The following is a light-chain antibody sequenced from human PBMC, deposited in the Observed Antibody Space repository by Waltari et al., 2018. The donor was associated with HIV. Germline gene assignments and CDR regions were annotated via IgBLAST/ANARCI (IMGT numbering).Light chain of an antibody. CDR3: KSYTTDNTWI. J-gene: IGLJ2*01. CDR1: RNDVANSHY. Sequence: QSALSQPASVSGSPGQSITIPCTGTRNDVANSHYVSWYQQRPGNAPKLLIYDVSDRPSGVSGRFSGSKSGTTAYLTISGLQSDDEADYYCKSYTTDNTWIFGGGTKLTVL. CDR2: DVS. V-gene: IGLV2-14*01.